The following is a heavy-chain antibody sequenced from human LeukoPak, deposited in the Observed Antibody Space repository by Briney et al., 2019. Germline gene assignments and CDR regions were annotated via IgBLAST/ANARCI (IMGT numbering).Heavy chain of an antibody. CDR1: GFTVSSNY. CDR3: ARGPRYFDY. Sequence: PGGSLRLSCAASGFTVSSNYMSWVRQAPGTGLEWVSVIYSTGDVYYAESLKGRFTISRDNSKNMLYLEMNSLRAEDTAVYYCARGPRYFDYWGQGTLVTVSS. CDR2: IYSTGDV. V-gene: IGHV3-53*01. J-gene: IGHJ4*02.